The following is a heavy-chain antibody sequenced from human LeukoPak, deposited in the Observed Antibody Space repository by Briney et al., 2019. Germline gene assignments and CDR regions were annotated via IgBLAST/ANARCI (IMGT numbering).Heavy chain of an antibody. CDR2: VSSSSSYT. D-gene: IGHD6-13*01. Sequence: GGSLRLSCAASGFTFSDYYMSWIRQAPGKGLEWVSYVSSSSSYTNYADSVKGRFTISRDNAKISLYLQMNSLRAEDTAVYYCARWRSSWLIDYWGQGTLVTVSS. J-gene: IGHJ4*02. CDR3: ARWRSSWLIDY. CDR1: GFTFSDYY. V-gene: IGHV3-11*06.